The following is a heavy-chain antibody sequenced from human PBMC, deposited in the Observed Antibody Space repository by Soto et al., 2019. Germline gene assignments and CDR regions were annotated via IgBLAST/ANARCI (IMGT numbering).Heavy chain of an antibody. CDR1: GGSISSGGYY. D-gene: IGHD4-17*01. J-gene: IGHJ6*02. CDR3: ARAHGDYYYGMDV. CDR2: IYYSGST. Sequence: SETLSLTCTVSGGSISSGGYYWSWIRQHPGKGLEWIGYIYYSGSTYYNPSLKSRVTISVDTSKNQFSLKLSSVTAADTAVYYCARAHGDYYYGMDVWGQGTTVTVSS. V-gene: IGHV4-31*03.